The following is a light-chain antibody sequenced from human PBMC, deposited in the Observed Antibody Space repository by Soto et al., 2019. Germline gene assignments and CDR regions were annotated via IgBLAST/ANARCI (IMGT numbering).Light chain of an antibody. V-gene: IGKV1-5*01. CDR3: QQADTFPAT. J-gene: IGKJ5*01. Sequence: DIQMTQSPSNLSASVGDRVTISCRASQSISSFLAWYQQKPGKAPKLLIYEASNLESGVPSRFSGSGSGTTFTLTISSLQSDDFATYYCQQADTFPATFGQGTRLEIK. CDR2: EAS. CDR1: QSISSF.